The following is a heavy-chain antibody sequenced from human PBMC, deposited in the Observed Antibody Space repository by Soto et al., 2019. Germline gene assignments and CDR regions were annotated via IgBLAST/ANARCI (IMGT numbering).Heavy chain of an antibody. Sequence: SGGGVVQPGRSLRLSCAASGFTFSSYGMHWVRQAPGTGLEWVAVISYDGSNKYYADSVKGRFTISRDNSKNTLYLQMNSLRAEDTAVYYCAKEQGIAVAGTVYFQHWGQGTLVTVSS. J-gene: IGHJ1*01. CDR2: ISYDGSNK. V-gene: IGHV3-30*18. CDR1: GFTFSSYG. CDR3: AKEQGIAVAGTVYFQH. D-gene: IGHD6-19*01.